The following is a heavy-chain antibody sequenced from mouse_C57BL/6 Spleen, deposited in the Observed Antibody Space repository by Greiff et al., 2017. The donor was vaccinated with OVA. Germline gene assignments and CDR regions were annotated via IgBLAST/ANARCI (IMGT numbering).Heavy chain of an antibody. J-gene: IGHJ2*01. CDR2: INPNNGGT. CDR3: ARGIYGRNFDY. D-gene: IGHD1-1*01. Sequence: VQLQQSGPELVKPGASVKISCKASGYTFTDYYMNWVKQSHGKSLEWIGDINPNNGGTSYNQKFKGKATLTVDKSSSTAYMELRSLTSEDSAVYYCARGIYGRNFDYWGQGTTLTVSS. V-gene: IGHV1-26*01. CDR1: GYTFTDYY.